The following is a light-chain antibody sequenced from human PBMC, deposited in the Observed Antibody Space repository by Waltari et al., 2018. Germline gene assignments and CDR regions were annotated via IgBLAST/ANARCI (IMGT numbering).Light chain of an antibody. J-gene: IGLJ1*01. CDR1: NIGRER. CDR3: QVWDSTSDQPV. CDR2: YED. V-gene: IGLV3-21*01. Sequence: SQVLTQPPSVSVALGQAAKISCERDNIGRERVHWYQQKSDQAPVLLIYYEDDRPPGAPERFSGSNSGNTATLTISRVEAGDEADYYCQVWDSTSDQPVFGTGTKVSVL.